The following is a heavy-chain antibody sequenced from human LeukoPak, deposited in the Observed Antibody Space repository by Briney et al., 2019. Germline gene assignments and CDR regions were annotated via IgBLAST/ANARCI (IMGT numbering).Heavy chain of an antibody. V-gene: IGHV1-69*13. J-gene: IGHJ4*02. CDR1: GGTFSNYA. D-gene: IGHD5-18*01. CDR2: VIPSFGTA. Sequence: ASVKVSCKASGGTFSNYAIGWVRQAPGQGLDWKGGVIPSFGTANYSQKIQGRVTITADESTSTAYMELSSLRSEDTAIYYCARDPRTSGYSYGLGYWGQGTLVTVSS. CDR3: ARDPRTSGYSYGLGY.